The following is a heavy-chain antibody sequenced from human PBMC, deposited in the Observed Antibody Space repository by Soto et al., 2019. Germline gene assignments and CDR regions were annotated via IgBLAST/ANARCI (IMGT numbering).Heavy chain of an antibody. D-gene: IGHD3-22*01. V-gene: IGHV1-18*01. Sequence: ASVKVSCKASGYAFSTYCVNWVRQSPVQGLEWMGWISAHSSKTDYAHNLQGRVTMTTDTSTATAYMELRSLRSDDTAVYYCARDFYYDSRGYSKNPGCWGQGTLVTVSS. CDR3: ARDFYYDSRGYSKNPGC. J-gene: IGHJ4*02. CDR1: GYAFSTYC. CDR2: ISAHSSKT.